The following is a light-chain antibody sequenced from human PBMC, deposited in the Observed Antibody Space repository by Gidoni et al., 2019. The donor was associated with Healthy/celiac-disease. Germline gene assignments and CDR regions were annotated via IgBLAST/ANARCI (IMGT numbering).Light chain of an antibody. CDR3: QQLNSYPLIT. V-gene: IGKV1-9*01. CDR1: QGISSY. Sequence: IQFTKSPSSLSASAGDRVTITFRASQGISSYLSWYQQQPGKAPKLLIFAASTLQSGVPSSFSGSGSGTEFTLTISSLQPEDFSTYYCQQLNSYPLITFXQXTRLEIK. J-gene: IGKJ5*01. CDR2: AAS.